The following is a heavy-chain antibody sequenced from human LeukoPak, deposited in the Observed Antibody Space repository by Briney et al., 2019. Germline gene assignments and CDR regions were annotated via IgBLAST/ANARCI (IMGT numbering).Heavy chain of an antibody. D-gene: IGHD6-19*01. Sequence: SETLSLTCTVSGGSISHYFWSWIRQPPGKALEWIGYIYYSGSTNYNPSLKSRVTISVDTSKNQFSLKLSSVTAADTAVYYCAKTVAGYWYFDLWGRGTLVTVSS. CDR2: IYYSGST. CDR1: GGSISHYF. CDR3: AKTVAGYWYFDL. J-gene: IGHJ2*01. V-gene: IGHV4-59*08.